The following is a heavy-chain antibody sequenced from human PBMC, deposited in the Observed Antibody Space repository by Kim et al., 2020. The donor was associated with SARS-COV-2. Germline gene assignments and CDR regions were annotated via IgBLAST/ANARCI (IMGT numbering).Heavy chain of an antibody. J-gene: IGHJ5*02. Sequence: SETLSLTCAVYGGSFSGYYWSWIRQPPGKGLEWIGEINHSVSTNYNPSLKSRVTISVDTSKNQFSLKLSSVTAADTAVYYCARGPGYSSSWYGARNWFDPWGQRTLVTVSS. CDR1: GGSFSGYY. V-gene: IGHV4-34*01. CDR2: INHSVST. CDR3: ARGPGYSSSWYGARNWFDP. D-gene: IGHD6-13*01.